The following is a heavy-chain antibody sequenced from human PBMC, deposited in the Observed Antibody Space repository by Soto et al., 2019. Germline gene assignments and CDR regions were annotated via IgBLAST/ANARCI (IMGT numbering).Heavy chain of an antibody. Sequence: GGSLRLSCTASGFTFGDYAMSWFRQAPGKGLEWVGFIRSKAYGGTTEYAASVKGRFTISRDDSKSIAYLQMNSLKTEDTAVYYCTRVGLLVGYYGMDVWGQGTSVTVSS. CDR2: IRSKAYGGTT. J-gene: IGHJ6*02. CDR3: TRVGLLVGYYGMDV. D-gene: IGHD2-8*02. CDR1: GFTFGDYA. V-gene: IGHV3-49*03.